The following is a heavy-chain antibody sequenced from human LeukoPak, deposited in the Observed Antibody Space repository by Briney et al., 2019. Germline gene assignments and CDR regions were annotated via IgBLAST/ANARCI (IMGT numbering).Heavy chain of an antibody. J-gene: IGHJ4*02. CDR1: GFTFSSYG. Sequence: GGYLRLSCAASGFTFSSYGMHWVRQAPGKGLEWVAFIRYDGSNKYYADSVKGRFTISRDNSKNTLYLQMNSLRADDTAVYYCAKDQIAYYDYVWGSAFDYWGQGTLVTVSS. CDR3: AKDQIAYYDYVWGSAFDY. D-gene: IGHD3-16*01. V-gene: IGHV3-30*02. CDR2: IRYDGSNK.